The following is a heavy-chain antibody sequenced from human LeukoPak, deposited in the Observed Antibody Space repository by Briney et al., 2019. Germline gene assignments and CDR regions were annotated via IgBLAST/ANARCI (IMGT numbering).Heavy chain of an antibody. CDR3: ARRPGEWLVPGYYFDY. CDR2: INHSGST. CDR1: GGSFSGYY. Sequence: PSETLSLTCAVYGGSFSGYYWSWIRQPPGKGLEWIGEINHSGSTNYNPSLKSRVTISVDTSKNQFSLKLSSVTAADTAVYYCARRPGEWLVPGYYFDYWGQGTLVTVSS. D-gene: IGHD6-19*01. V-gene: IGHV4-34*01. J-gene: IGHJ4*02.